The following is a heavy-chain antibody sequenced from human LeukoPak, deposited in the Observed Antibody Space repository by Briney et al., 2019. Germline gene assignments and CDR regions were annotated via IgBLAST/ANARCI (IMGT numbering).Heavy chain of an antibody. CDR3: ARVFDSGSQAYFYYMDV. D-gene: IGHD3-10*01. Sequence: PSETLSLTCNVSGGSVRGYYWSWIRQPPGKGLEWIGYIYSSGSTNYNPSLKSRVTMSVDTSKNQFSLKVSSVTAADTAVYYCARVFDSGSQAYFYYMDVWGKGTTVTISS. V-gene: IGHV4-59*02. CDR2: IYSSGST. CDR1: GGSVRGYY. J-gene: IGHJ6*03.